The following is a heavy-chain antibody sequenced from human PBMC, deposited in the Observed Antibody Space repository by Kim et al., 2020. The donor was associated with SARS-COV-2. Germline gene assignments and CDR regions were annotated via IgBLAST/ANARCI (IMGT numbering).Heavy chain of an antibody. Sequence: PALKSRVTTSVDTSKNQFSLKLSSVTAADTAVYYCARGSLTGTPRRGMDVWGQGTTVTVSS. CDR3: ARGSLTGTPRRGMDV. J-gene: IGHJ6*02. D-gene: IGHD1-7*01. V-gene: IGHV4-34*01.